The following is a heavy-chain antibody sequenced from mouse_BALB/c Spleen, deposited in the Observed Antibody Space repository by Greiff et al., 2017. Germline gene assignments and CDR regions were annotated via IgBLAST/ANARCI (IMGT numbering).Heavy chain of an antibody. Sequence: EVQRVESGGGLVKPGGSLKLSCAASGFTFSDYYMYWVRQTPEKRLEWVATISDGGSYTYYPDSVKGRFTISRDNAKNNLYLQMSSLKSEDTAMYYCARDRGNYGNLYYAMDYWGQGTSVTVSS. CDR1: GFTFSDYY. D-gene: IGHD2-1*01. CDR2: ISDGGSYT. J-gene: IGHJ4*01. V-gene: IGHV5-4*02. CDR3: ARDRGNYGNLYYAMDY.